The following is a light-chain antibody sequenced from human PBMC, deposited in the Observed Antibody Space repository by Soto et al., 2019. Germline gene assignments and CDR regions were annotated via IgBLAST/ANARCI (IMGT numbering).Light chain of an antibody. Sequence: EIVMTQSPATLSVSPGERATLSCRASQSISTDLAWYQQKPGQAPRLLIYHASTRATGIPARFSGKGSGTEFTLTISSLQSEDFAVYYCQQYNTWPPVTFGGGTKVEIK. J-gene: IGKJ4*01. CDR1: QSISTD. V-gene: IGKV3-15*01. CDR2: HAS. CDR3: QQYNTWPPVT.